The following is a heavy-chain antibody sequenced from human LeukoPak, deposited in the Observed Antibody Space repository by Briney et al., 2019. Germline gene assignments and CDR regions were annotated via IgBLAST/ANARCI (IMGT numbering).Heavy chain of an antibody. CDR1: GGSISSSSYY. V-gene: IGHV4-39*01. D-gene: IGHD5-18*01. Sequence: SETLSLTCTVSGGSISSSSYYWGGIRQPRGKGLEWIGSIYYSGSTYDNPSLKSRVTISVDTSKNQFSLKLSSVTAADTAVYYCARTAYTYGYRPLFDYWGQGTLVTVSS. J-gene: IGHJ4*02. CDR2: IYYSGST. CDR3: ARTAYTYGYRPLFDY.